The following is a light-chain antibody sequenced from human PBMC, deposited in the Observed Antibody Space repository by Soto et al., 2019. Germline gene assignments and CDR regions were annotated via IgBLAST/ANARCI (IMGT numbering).Light chain of an antibody. CDR2: AAS. CDR3: LQNNRYPWT. Sequence: DIQMTQSPSAMSASAGDRVTITCRASQDISDFLAWFQQKPGEVPKRLIYAASSLESGVPSRFSGSGSGTEFTLTISSLQPEDFATYYCLQNNRYPWTFGQGTKVEIK. CDR1: QDISDF. J-gene: IGKJ1*01. V-gene: IGKV1-17*03.